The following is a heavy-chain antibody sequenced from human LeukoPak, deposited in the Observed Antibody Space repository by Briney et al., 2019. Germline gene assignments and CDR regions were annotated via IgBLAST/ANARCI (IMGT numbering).Heavy chain of an antibody. CDR3: ARNVGYCSSTSCSYFDY. J-gene: IGHJ4*02. D-gene: IGHD2-2*01. CDR1: GYTFISYG. CDR2: ISAYNGNT. V-gene: IGHV1-18*01. Sequence: GASVKVSCKASGYTFISYGISWVRQAPGQGLEWMGWISAYNGNTNYAQKLQGRVTMTTDTSTSTAYMELRSLRSDDTAVYYCARNVGYCSSTSCSYFDYWGQGTLVTVSS.